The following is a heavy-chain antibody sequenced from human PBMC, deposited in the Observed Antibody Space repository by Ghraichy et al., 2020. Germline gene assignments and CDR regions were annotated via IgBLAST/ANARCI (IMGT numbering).Heavy chain of an antibody. CDR3: ARVSWSTYYYDSSGSPAAFDI. Sequence: SETLSLTCTVSGGSISSYYWSWIRQPPGNGLEWIGYIYYSGSTNYNPSLKSRVTISVDTSKNQFSLKLSSVTAADTAVYYCARVSWSTYYYDSSGSPAAFDIWGQGTMVTVSS. V-gene: IGHV4-59*01. CDR2: IYYSGST. J-gene: IGHJ3*02. D-gene: IGHD3-22*01. CDR1: GGSISSYY.